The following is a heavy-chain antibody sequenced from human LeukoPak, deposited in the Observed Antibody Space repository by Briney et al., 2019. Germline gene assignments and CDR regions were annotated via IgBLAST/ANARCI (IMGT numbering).Heavy chain of an antibody. V-gene: IGHV4-59*01. CDR1: GVTISSYY. J-gene: IGHJ4*02. Sequence: PSETLSLTCTVSGVTISSYYWSWIRQPPGKGLEWIGYIYYSGSTNYNPSLKSRVTISVDTSKNQFSLKLSSVTAADTAVYYCARQRWLPSYFDYWGQGTLVTVSS. CDR3: ARQRWLPSYFDY. D-gene: IGHD5-24*01. CDR2: IYYSGST.